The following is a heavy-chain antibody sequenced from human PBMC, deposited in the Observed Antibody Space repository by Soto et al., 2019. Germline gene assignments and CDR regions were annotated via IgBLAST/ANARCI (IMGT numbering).Heavy chain of an antibody. Sequence: EVQLLESGGGLVQPGGSLRLSCDVSGFNTRNYLMSWVRQAPGKGLEWVSGMSVSGATQYADSVKGRFTISKDFSKNTLYLQMNNLRAEDTAVYHCEGSWTWGQGTMVTVSS. V-gene: IGHV3-23*01. CDR3: EGSWT. J-gene: IGHJ3*01. CDR1: GFNTRNYL. CDR2: MSVSGAT. D-gene: IGHD5-12*01.